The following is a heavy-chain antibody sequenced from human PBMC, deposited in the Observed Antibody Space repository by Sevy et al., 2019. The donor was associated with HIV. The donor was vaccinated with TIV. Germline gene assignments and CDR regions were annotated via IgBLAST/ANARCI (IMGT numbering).Heavy chain of an antibody. CDR3: AKDRVVLYPPDQGSFDI. Sequence: GGSLRLSCAASGFTFNKHGMNWVRQAPGKGLEWASSISGSGGSAYYADSVKGRFTVSRGNSKDTLFLQMNGLRAEDTAVYYCAKDRVVLYPPDQGSFDIWGQGTMVTVSS. V-gene: IGHV3-23*01. CDR1: GFTFNKHG. J-gene: IGHJ3*02. D-gene: IGHD2-8*02. CDR2: ISGSGGSA.